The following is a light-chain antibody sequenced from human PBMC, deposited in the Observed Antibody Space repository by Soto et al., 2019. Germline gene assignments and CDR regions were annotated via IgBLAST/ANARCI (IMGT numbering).Light chain of an antibody. V-gene: IGLV2-23*01. Sequence: QSALTQPASVSGSPGQSITISCTGTSSDVGSYNLVSWYQQHPGKAPKLMIHEGSKRPSGVSNRFSGSKSGNTASLTISGLQAEDEADYYCCSYERSSTYVFGTGTKVTV. CDR2: EGS. CDR1: SSDVGSYNL. J-gene: IGLJ1*01. CDR3: CSYERSSTYV.